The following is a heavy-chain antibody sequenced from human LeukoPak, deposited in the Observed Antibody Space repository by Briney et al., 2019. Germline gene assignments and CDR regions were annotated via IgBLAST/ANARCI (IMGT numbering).Heavy chain of an antibody. J-gene: IGHJ4*02. Sequence: SETLSLTCAVSGYSISSGYYWGWIRQPPGKGLEWIGSINHSGSTYYNPSLKSRVTISVDTSKNQFSLKLSSVTAADTAVYYCARFYRGGSYSDYWGQGTLVTVSS. D-gene: IGHD2-21*01. CDR1: GYSISSGYY. V-gene: IGHV4-38-2*01. CDR2: INHSGST. CDR3: ARFYRGGSYSDY.